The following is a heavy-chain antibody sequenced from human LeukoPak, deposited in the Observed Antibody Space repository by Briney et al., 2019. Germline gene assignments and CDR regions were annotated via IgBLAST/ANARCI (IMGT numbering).Heavy chain of an antibody. Sequence: GGSLRLSCAASGFAFSSFAMGWVRQSPGKGLEWLSTINGGGNTTFYADPVKGRFTISRDNSKNDLYLHMDGLRPDDTAIYYCTKELHVAVAVADYYYFYMDVWGRGTAVTVSS. CDR2: INGGGNTT. J-gene: IGHJ6*03. D-gene: IGHD6-19*01. CDR3: TKELHVAVAVADYYYFYMDV. CDR1: GFAFSSFA. V-gene: IGHV3-23*01.